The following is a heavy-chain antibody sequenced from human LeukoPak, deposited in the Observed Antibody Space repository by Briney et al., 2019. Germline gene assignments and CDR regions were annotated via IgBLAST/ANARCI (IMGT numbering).Heavy chain of an antibody. Sequence: PSETLSLTCAVYGGAFRGYYWSWIRQPPGKGLEWLGEINHSGSTNYNPPLKSRVTISVDTSKNQFSLKLSSVTAADTAVYYCARGTIAAAGLYYFDYWGQGTLVTVSS. V-gene: IGHV4-34*01. D-gene: IGHD6-13*01. CDR2: INHSGST. J-gene: IGHJ4*02. CDR3: ARGTIAAAGLYYFDY. CDR1: GGAFRGYY.